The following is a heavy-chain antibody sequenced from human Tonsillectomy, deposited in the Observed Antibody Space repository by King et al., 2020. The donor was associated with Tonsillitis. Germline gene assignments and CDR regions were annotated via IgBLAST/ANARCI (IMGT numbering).Heavy chain of an antibody. J-gene: IGHJ4*02. CDR3: ARHXGXEHXXY. CDR2: INPGDSDT. CDR1: GYXXTXHX. V-gene: IGHV5-51*01. Sequence: VQLVQSGAEVKKPGESLKISCKGSGYXXTXHXIGXVRXMXGXGLEWXGVINPGDSDTRYNPSFEGQVTISADKSTNTAYLQWRSLKASDTAMYYCARHXGXEHXXYWGXXTLVTV.